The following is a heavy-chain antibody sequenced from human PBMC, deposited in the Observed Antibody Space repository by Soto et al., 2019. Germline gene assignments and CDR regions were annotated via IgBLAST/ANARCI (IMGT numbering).Heavy chain of an antibody. J-gene: IGHJ6*02. CDR1: GGSISSSSYY. Sequence: PSETLSLTCTVSGGSISSSSYYWGWIRQPPGKGLEWIGSIYYSGSTYYNPSLKSRVTISVDTSKNQFSLKLSSVTAADTAVYYCARADVDNLYYGMDVWGQGTTVT. V-gene: IGHV4-39*01. CDR2: IYYSGST. CDR3: ARADVDNLYYGMDV. D-gene: IGHD5-12*01.